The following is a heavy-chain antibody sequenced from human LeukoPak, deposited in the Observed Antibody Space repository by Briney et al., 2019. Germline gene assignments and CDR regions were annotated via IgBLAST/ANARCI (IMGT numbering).Heavy chain of an antibody. CDR3: ARDGDLGVVVVPTTDVAYYFDQ. CDR1: GFTFSSYG. Sequence: PGGSLRLSCAASGFTFSSYGMHWVRQAPGKGLEWVAVISYDGSIKYYADSVKGRFAISRDSSQNTLYLQMSSLRAEDTAVYYCARDGDLGVVVVPTTDVAYYFDQWGQGTLVTVSS. J-gene: IGHJ4*02. D-gene: IGHD2-15*01. CDR2: ISYDGSIK. V-gene: IGHV3-30*03.